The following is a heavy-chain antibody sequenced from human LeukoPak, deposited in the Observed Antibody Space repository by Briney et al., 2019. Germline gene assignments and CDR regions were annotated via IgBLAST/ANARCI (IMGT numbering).Heavy chain of an antibody. CDR1: GGSISSYY. Sequence: SETLSLTCTVSGGSISSYYWNWSRQPPGKGLEWIGYIYYSGSTNYNPSLKSRVTMSVDTSKNQFSLKLTSVTAADTAVYYCARDSGEGDSSSWYWFGYWGQGTLVTVSS. V-gene: IGHV4-59*01. J-gene: IGHJ5*01. CDR3: ARDSGEGDSSSWYWFGY. CDR2: IYYSGST. D-gene: IGHD6-13*01.